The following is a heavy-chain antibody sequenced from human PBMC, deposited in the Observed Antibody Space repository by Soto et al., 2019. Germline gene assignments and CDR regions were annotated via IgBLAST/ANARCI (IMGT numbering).Heavy chain of an antibody. CDR2: IIPIFGTA. V-gene: IGHV1-69*06. CDR3: ASAVVQYYFDY. D-gene: IGHD2-15*01. J-gene: IGHJ4*02. CDR1: GGTFSSYA. Sequence: ASVKVSCKASGGTFSSYAISWVRQAPGQGLEWMGGIIPIFGTANYAQKFQGRVTITADKSTSTAYMELSSLRSEDTAVYYCASAVVQYYFDYWGQGTLVTVSS.